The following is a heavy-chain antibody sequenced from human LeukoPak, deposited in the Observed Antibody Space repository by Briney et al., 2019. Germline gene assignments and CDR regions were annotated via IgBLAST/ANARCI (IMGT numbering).Heavy chain of an antibody. V-gene: IGHV3-21*01. D-gene: IGHD6-13*01. CDR3: ARGLIAADKFDY. Sequence: GGSLRLSCAASGFTFSSYSMNWVRQAPGKGLEWVSSISSSSSYIYYADSVKGRFTISRDNAKNSLYLQMNSLRAEDTAVYYCARGLIAADKFDYWGQGTLFTVSS. CDR1: GFTFSSYS. J-gene: IGHJ4*02. CDR2: ISSSSSYI.